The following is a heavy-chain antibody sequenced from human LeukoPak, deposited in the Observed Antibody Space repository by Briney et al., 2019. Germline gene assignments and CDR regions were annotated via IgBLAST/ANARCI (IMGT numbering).Heavy chain of an antibody. V-gene: IGHV1-18*01. CDR2: ISAYNGNT. Sequence: ASVKVSCKASGYTFTSYGISWVRQAPGQGLEWMGWISAYNGNTNYAQKLQGRVTMTTDTSTSTAYMELRSLRSDDTAVYYCARVPTTVVTHWFDPWGQGTLVTVSS. J-gene: IGHJ5*02. D-gene: IGHD4-23*01. CDR3: ARVPTTVVTHWFDP. CDR1: GYTFTSYG.